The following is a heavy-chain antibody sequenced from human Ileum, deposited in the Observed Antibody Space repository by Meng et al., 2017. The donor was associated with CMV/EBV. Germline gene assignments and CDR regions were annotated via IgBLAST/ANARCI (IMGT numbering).Heavy chain of an antibody. CDR1: GFNFSNHW. D-gene: IGHD1-26*01. J-gene: IGHJ4*02. V-gene: IGHV3-7*01. Sequence: GEFLKISCEASGFNFSNHWMSWVRQAPEKGLEWVANIREDGGEQYYADSVQGRFTISRDNAKNSLSLQMNSLRAEDTAVYYCARDPGLDNSGNSWATFDYWGQGALVTVSS. CDR2: IREDGGEQ. CDR3: ARDPGLDNSGNSWATFDY.